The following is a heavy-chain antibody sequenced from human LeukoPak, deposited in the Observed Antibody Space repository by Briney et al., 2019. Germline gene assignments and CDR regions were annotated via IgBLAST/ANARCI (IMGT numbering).Heavy chain of an antibody. CDR1: GFTFSSYA. CDR3: AKWVSFDCFPIDH. D-gene: IGHD3-9*01. CDR2: ISGSGGST. J-gene: IGHJ4*02. Sequence: PGGSLRLSCAASGFTFSSYAMGWVRQAPGKGLEWVSGISGSGGSTYYPDSVKGRFTISRDNSKNTLYLQMRSLRADDTAVYYCAKWVSFDCFPIDHWGRGTLVSVSS. V-gene: IGHV3-23*01.